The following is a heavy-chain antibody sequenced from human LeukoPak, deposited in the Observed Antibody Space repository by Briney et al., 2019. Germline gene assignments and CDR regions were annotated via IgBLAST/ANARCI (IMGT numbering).Heavy chain of an antibody. Sequence: GGPLTLFCAASGFTFSNFVMHWLRHAPGGALEWVAVIWYDGRNQHYAYSVKGRFTISRNNSKGTLYLQMNSLRVEDTAVYYCARQTGTYALDYWGQGTLVTVSS. CDR2: IWYDGRNQ. J-gene: IGHJ4*02. CDR1: GFTFSNFV. V-gene: IGHV3-33*01. CDR3: ARQTGTYALDY. D-gene: IGHD3-10*01.